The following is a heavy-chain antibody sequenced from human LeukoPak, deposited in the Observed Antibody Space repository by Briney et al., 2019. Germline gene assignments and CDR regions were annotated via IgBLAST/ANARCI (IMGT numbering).Heavy chain of an antibody. Sequence: GGSLRLSCAASGFDFSSFAISWVRQAPGRGLEWVSGISSSGHLAFYADSVQSRFSVSRDNSRNTLYLQMDSLRAEDTALYYCAKEVVMTTAPFGYSFDSWGQGTLVTVSS. CDR1: GFDFSSFA. CDR3: AKEVVMTTAPFGYSFDS. CDR2: ISSSGHLA. D-gene: IGHD3-22*01. J-gene: IGHJ4*02. V-gene: IGHV3-23*01.